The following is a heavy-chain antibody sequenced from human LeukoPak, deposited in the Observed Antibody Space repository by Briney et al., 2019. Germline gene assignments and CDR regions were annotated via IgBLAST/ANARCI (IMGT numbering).Heavy chain of an antibody. CDR3: AKADYYDRSARYPPPGF. V-gene: IGHV3-30*02. J-gene: IGHJ4*02. CDR1: GFTFSSYG. CDR2: IRYDGSNK. Sequence: GGSLRLSCAASGFTFSSYGMHWVRQAPGKGLEWVAFIRYDGSNKYYADSVKGRFTISRDNSKNTLYLQMNSLRAEDTAVYYCAKADYYDRSARYPPPGFWGQGTLVTVSS. D-gene: IGHD3-22*01.